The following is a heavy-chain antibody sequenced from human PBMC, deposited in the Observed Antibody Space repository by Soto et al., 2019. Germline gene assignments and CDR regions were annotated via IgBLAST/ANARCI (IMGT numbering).Heavy chain of an antibody. V-gene: IGHV3-74*01. J-gene: IGHJ4*02. CDR1: GFTFSSYW. CDR3: ARVQCSGGGCYHLDY. CDR2: INSDGSST. D-gene: IGHD2-15*01. Sequence: EVQLVESGGGLVQPGGSLRLSCAASGFTFSSYWMHWVRQAPGKGLVWVSRINSDGSSTSYADSVKGRFTISRDNDKNTLYLQVNSRRAEDTAVYYCARVQCSGGGCYHLDYWGPGPLVTVSS.